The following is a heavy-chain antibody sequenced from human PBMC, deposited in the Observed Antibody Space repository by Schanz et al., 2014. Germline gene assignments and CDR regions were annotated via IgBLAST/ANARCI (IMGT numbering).Heavy chain of an antibody. CDR1: GFNFSDYA. J-gene: IGHJ3*01. D-gene: IGHD7-27*01. Sequence: EVHLLESGGGLVPPGGSLRLSCAASGFNFSDYAMCWVRQAPGKGLEWVSAISGGGGTTYYTDSVKGRFTISRDNSKSTLYLQMNSLRAEDTAVYYCARELPGVVAFDFWGQGTMVTVSS. CDR2: ISGGGGTT. V-gene: IGHV3-23*01. CDR3: ARELPGVVAFDF.